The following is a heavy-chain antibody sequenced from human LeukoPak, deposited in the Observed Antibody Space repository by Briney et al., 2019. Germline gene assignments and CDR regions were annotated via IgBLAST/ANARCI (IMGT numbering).Heavy chain of an antibody. CDR3: ATRHHSRTYMVPLDS. J-gene: IGHJ4*02. CDR1: GGSFSGYY. Sequence: SETLSLTCAVYGGSFSGYYWSWIRQPPGKGLEWIGETNHSGSTNYNPSLKSRVTISVDTSKNQFSLKLSSVTAADTAIYFCATRHHSRTYMVPLDSWGQGTLVTVSS. V-gene: IGHV4-34*01. CDR2: TNHSGST. D-gene: IGHD3-10*01.